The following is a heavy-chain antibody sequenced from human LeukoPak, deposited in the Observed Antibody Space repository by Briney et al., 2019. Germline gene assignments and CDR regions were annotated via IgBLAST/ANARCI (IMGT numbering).Heavy chain of an antibody. Sequence: GESLRLSCAASGFTFSNYAMSWVRQAPGKGPEGVSTISADGRTTYYADSVKGRFTVSREYSKNTLYLHLNSLRAEDTAVYHCAKVGCSTTSCYAGDDYWGQGTLVIISS. V-gene: IGHV3-23*01. CDR2: ISADGRTT. J-gene: IGHJ4*02. D-gene: IGHD2-2*01. CDR1: GFTFSNYA. CDR3: AKVGCSTTSCYAGDDY.